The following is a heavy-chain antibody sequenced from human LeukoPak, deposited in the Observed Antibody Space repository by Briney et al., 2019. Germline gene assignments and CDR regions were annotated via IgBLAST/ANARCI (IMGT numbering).Heavy chain of an antibody. CDR3: AKAGSGHYYDY. J-gene: IGHJ4*02. V-gene: IGHV3-53*01. D-gene: IGHD3-22*01. CDR2: ITTDT. CDR1: GGSIRSSYYY. Sequence: ETLSLTCTVSGGSIRSSYYYWGWIRQPPGKGLEWVSLITTDTYYADSVRGRFTISRDNSKNTLYLQMNSLRADDTAVYYCAKAGSGHYYDYWGQGTLVTVSS.